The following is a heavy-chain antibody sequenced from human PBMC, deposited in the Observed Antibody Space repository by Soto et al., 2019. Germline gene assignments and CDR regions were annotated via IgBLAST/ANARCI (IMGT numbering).Heavy chain of an antibody. CDR1: GFAFSNAC. CDR3: TTDSYSTMIEVRFDY. CDR2: IKSKALGGTT. D-gene: IGHD3-22*01. J-gene: IGHJ4*01. Sequence: PGGSLRLSCAGSGFAFSNACINWVRHVPGKGLEWVGRIKSKALGGTTDSAAPVRGRFAITRDDSRNVAYMQMNSLYTEDTAVYYCTTDSYSTMIEVRFDYWGHGTLLTVSS. V-gene: IGHV3-15*05.